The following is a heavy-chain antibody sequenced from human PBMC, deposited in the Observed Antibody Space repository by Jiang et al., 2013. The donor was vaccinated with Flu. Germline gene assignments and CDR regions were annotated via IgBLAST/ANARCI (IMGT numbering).Heavy chain of an antibody. V-gene: IGHV4-59*08. CDR2: IYYSGST. J-gene: IGHJ4*02. Sequence: KGLEWIGYIYYSGSTNYNPSLKSRVTISVDTSKNQFSLNLSSVTAADTAVYYCARRADYDSSGYYFFDYWGQGTLVTVSS. D-gene: IGHD3-22*01. CDR3: ARRADYDSSGYYFFDY.